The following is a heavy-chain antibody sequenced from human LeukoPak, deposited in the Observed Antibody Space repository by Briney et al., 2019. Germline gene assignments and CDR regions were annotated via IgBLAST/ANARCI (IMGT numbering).Heavy chain of an antibody. D-gene: IGHD5-12*01. CDR2: LHYSGST. Sequence: PSETLSLTCSVSGGSVSTSGYYWGWIRQPPGKGLEYIGTLHYSGSTHYNPSLESRVTISADTSKNQFSLKLNSVTSADTAVYYRARDWDGAYDFNTFDIWGQGTMVTVSS. J-gene: IGHJ3*02. V-gene: IGHV4-39*07. CDR3: ARDWDGAYDFNTFDI. CDR1: GGSVSTSGYY.